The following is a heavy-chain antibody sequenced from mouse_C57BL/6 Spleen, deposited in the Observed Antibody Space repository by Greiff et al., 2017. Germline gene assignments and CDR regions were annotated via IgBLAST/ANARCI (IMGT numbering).Heavy chain of an antibody. J-gene: IGHJ2*01. CDR2: ISSGSSTI. Sequence: EVLLVESGGGLVKPGGSLKLSCAASGFTFSDYGMHWVRQAPEQGLEWVAYISSGSSTIYYADTVKGRFTISRGNAKNTLFLQMTSLRSEDTAMYYCAREGNALDYWGQGTTVTVSS. D-gene: IGHD2-1*01. CDR3: AREGNALDY. V-gene: IGHV5-17*01. CDR1: GFTFSDYG.